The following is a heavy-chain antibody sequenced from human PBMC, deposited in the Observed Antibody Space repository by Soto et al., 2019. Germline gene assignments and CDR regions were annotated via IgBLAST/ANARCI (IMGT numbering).Heavy chain of an antibody. CDR1: GFTFSSYS. D-gene: IGHD6-6*01. Sequence: GGYLRLSCAASGFTFSSYSMNWVRQAPGKGLEWVSSISSSSSYIYYADSVKGRFTISRENAKNSLYLQMNSLRAEDTAVYYCARDRAALEYSSSSDYWGQGTLVTVSS. V-gene: IGHV3-21*01. CDR2: ISSSSSYI. J-gene: IGHJ4*02. CDR3: ARDRAALEYSSSSDY.